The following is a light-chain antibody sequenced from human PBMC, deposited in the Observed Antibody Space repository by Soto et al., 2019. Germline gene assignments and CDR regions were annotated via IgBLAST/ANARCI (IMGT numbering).Light chain of an antibody. Sequence: EIVMTQSPVTLSVSPGERATLSCRASQSFSSNLALYQQKPGQAPSLLIYGAFTRATGIPARFSGTGSGTEFTLTISSLQAEDVAVYYCQQYNNWPPITFGQGTRLEI. V-gene: IGKV3-15*01. CDR2: GAF. CDR3: QQYNNWPPIT. CDR1: QSFSSN. J-gene: IGKJ5*01.